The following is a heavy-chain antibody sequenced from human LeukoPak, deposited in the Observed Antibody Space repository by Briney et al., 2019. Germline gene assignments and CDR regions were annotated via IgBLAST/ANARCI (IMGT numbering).Heavy chain of an antibody. V-gene: IGHV3-23*01. CDR2: ISDSGGRT. Sequence: GGSLRLSCAVSGITLSNYGMSWVRQAPGKGLEWVAGISDSGGRTKYADSVKGRFTISRDNPKNTLYLLMKSLRAEDTAVYFCAKRGVVIRVILVGFHKEAYYFDSWGQGALVTVSS. D-gene: IGHD3-22*01. J-gene: IGHJ4*02. CDR3: AKRGVVIRVILVGFHKEAYYFDS. CDR1: GITLSNYG.